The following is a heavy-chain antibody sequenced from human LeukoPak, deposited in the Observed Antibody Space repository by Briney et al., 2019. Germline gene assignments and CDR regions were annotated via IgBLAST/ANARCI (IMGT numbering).Heavy chain of an antibody. CDR3: TSLVVTDRWAFDV. CDR2: ISHDGSSL. V-gene: IGHV3-74*01. CDR1: GFTFSRYW. Sequence: GGSLRLSCAASGFTFSRYWMHWVRQAPGKGLVWVSRISHDGSSLSYADSVRGRFIISRDNAKNTLYLQMNSLRVEDTAVDFCTSLVVTDRWAFDVWGQGPTVSVSS. D-gene: IGHD2-21*02. J-gene: IGHJ3*01.